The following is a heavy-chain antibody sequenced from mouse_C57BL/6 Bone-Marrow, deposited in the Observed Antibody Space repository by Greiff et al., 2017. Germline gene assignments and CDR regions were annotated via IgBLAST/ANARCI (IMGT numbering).Heavy chain of an antibody. D-gene: IGHD2-2*01. CDR1: GYTFTSYW. V-gene: IGHV1-59*01. Sequence: VQLKQPGAELVRPGTSVKLSCKASGYTFTSYWMHWVKQRPGQGLEWIGVIDPSDSYTNYNQKFKGKATLTVDTSSSTAYMQLSSLTSEDSAVYYCVGYDQYWGQGTTLTVSS. J-gene: IGHJ2*01. CDR3: VGYDQY. CDR2: IDPSDSYT.